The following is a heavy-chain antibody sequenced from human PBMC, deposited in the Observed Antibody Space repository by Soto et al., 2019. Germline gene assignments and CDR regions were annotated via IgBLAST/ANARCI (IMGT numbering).Heavy chain of an antibody. J-gene: IGHJ4*02. CDR2: IYWDDDQ. Sequence: QITLKESGPTLVKPTQTLTLTCTLSGFSLSTSEVGVGWIRQPPGKALEWLALIYWDDDQRYRPSLKTRLTITKDTSKNQVVLTMTNMDPVDTATYYCAHLFGGCSSVRCSPLRFDYWGQGALVTVSS. D-gene: IGHD2-2*01. CDR3: AHLFGGCSSVRCSPLRFDY. CDR1: GFSLSTSEVG. V-gene: IGHV2-5*02.